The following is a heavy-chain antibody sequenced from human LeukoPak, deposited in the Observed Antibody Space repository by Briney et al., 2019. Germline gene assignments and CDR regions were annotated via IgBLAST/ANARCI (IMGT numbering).Heavy chain of an antibody. CDR3: ARDLSSGWYGGGPI. D-gene: IGHD6-19*01. CDR2: ISYDGSNK. CDR1: GFTFSNYW. V-gene: IGHV3-30*03. J-gene: IGHJ3*02. Sequence: GGSLRLSCAASGFTFSNYWMHWVRQAPGKGLEWVAVISYDGSNKYYADSVKGRFTISRDNSKNTLYLQMNSLRAEDTAVYYCARDLSSGWYGGGPIWGQGTMVTVSS.